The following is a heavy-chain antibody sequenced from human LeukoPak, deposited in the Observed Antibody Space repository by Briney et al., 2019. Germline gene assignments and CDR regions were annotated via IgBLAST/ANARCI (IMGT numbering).Heavy chain of an antibody. D-gene: IGHD1-26*01. V-gene: IGHV3-23*01. CDR3: AEKSGSSHS. CDR2: ISGSGGST. Sequence: GGSLRLSCAASGFTVSSNYMSWVRQAPGKGLEWVSAISGSGGSTYYADSVKGRFTISRDNSKNTLYLQMNSLRAEDTAVYYCAEKSGSSHSWGQGTLVTVSS. J-gene: IGHJ5*02. CDR1: GFTVSSNY.